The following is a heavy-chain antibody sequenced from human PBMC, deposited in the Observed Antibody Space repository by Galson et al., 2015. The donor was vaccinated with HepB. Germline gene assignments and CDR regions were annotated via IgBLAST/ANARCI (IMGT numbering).Heavy chain of an antibody. CDR1: GFTFSSYS. V-gene: IGHV3-48*02. CDR3: ARSYGGPYSFDY. Sequence: SLRLSCAASGFTFSSYSMNWVRQAPGKGLEWISYISSSSGSIYYADSVKGRFTISRDNAKNSLYLQMNSLRDEDTAVYYCARSYGGPYSFDYWGRGTLVTVSS. CDR2: ISSSSGSI. D-gene: IGHD4-23*01. J-gene: IGHJ4*02.